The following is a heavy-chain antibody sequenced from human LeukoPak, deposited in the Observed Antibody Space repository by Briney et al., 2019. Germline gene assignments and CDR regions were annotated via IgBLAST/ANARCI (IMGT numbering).Heavy chain of an antibody. V-gene: IGHV3-23*01. CDR1: GFTFSSYA. CDR2: ISCSGNST. Sequence: GGSLRLSCAASGFTFSSYAMSWVRQAPGKGLEWVSAISCSGNSTYYADSVKGRFTISRDNSKNTLYLQMNSLRAEDTAVYYCAKVLEAIAAAAPAFDYWGQGTLVTVSS. CDR3: AKVLEAIAAAAPAFDY. D-gene: IGHD6-13*01. J-gene: IGHJ4*02.